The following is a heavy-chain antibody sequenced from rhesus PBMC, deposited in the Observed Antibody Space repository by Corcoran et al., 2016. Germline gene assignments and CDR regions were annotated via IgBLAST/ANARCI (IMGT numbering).Heavy chain of an antibody. CDR3: ARHPGYFDY. CDR1: GYSISSGYG. V-gene: IGHV4-127*01. J-gene: IGHJ4*01. Sequence: QVQLQESGPGLVKPSETLSLTCAVSGYSISSGYGWGWIRQPPGKGLVWIGQIDGCSASTSYTPAHKSRVTVSKDTSKNQFSLQLSSVTAADTAVYYCARHPGYFDYWGQGVLVTVSS. D-gene: IGHD3S6*01. CDR2: IDGCSAST.